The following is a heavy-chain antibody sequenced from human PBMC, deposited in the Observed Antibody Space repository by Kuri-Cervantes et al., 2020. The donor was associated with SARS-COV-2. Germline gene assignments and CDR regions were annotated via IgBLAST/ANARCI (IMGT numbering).Heavy chain of an antibody. CDR2: INPDGSYT. J-gene: IGHJ6*02. V-gene: IGHV3-74*01. CDR1: GFTFSGHW. Sequence: GGSLRLSCAASGFTFSGHWIHGVRQAPGKGLVWVSRINPDGSYTNNADSVKGRFTLSRDNAKNMLFLQMNSLRAEDTAVYYCARERVVPAATTKNYYYYYYGMDVWGQGTTVTVSS. D-gene: IGHD2-2*01. CDR3: ARERVVPAATTKNYYYYYYGMDV.